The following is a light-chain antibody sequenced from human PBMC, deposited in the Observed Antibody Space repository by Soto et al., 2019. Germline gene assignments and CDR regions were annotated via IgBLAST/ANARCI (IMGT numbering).Light chain of an antibody. J-gene: IGLJ2*01. V-gene: IGLV7-46*01. CDR3: LVSYSGVRLV. Sequence: QTVVTQEPSLTVSPGGTVTLTCGSSTGAVTGSHYPYWFQQKPGQAPRTLTYDTANRFPWTPTRFSGSLLGGKAALTLSGAQPEDEADYYCLVSYSGVRLVFGGGTKLTVL. CDR2: DTA. CDR1: TGAVTGSHY.